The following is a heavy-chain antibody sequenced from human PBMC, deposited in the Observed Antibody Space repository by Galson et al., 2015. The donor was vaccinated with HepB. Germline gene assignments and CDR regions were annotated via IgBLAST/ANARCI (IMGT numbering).Heavy chain of an antibody. CDR1: GYTFTSYG. CDR3: ARAITDFWSGYYTPGNYYYYMDV. D-gene: IGHD3-3*01. V-gene: IGHV1-18*04. CDR2: ISAYNGNT. J-gene: IGHJ6*03. Sequence: SVKVSCKASGYTFTSYGISWARQAPGQGLEWMGWISAYNGNTNYAQKLQGRVTITTDTSTSTAYMELRSLRSDDTAVYYCARAITDFWSGYYTPGNYYYYMDVWGKGTTVTVSS.